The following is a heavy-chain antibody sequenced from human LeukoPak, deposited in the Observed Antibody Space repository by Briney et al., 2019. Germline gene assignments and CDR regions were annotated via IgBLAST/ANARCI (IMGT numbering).Heavy chain of an antibody. J-gene: IGHJ5*02. Sequence: ASVKVSCKASGYTFTSYGISWVRQAPGQGLEWMGWISAYNGNTNYAQKLQGRVTMTTDTSTSTAYMELRSLRSDDTAVYCCARFGGSGSQGNWFDPWGQGTLVTVSS. CDR3: ARFGGSGSQGNWFDP. CDR2: ISAYNGNT. CDR1: GYTFTSYG. V-gene: IGHV1-18*01. D-gene: IGHD3-10*01.